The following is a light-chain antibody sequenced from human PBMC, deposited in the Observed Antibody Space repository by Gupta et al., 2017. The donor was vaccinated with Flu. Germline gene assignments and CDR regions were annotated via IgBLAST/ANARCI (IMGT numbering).Light chain of an antibody. J-gene: IGKJ1*01. CDR3: QQYYNWPPWT. Sequence: EIVMTQSPATLSVSPGEQVTLSCRASQSVNNNLAWYQQKPGQAPRLLIYFASTRAPGVPARFSGSGSGTEFTLTISSLESEDFAVYYCQQYYNWPPWTFGQGTKVEVK. CDR2: FAS. V-gene: IGKV3-15*01. CDR1: QSVNNN.